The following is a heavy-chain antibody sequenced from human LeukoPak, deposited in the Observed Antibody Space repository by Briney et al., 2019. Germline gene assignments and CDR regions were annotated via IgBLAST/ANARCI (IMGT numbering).Heavy chain of an antibody. J-gene: IGHJ4*02. CDR3: ARVHGNCSPTSCYRDFDY. CDR1: GYTFTDYY. D-gene: IGHD2-2*01. V-gene: IGHV1-2*02. CDR2: INPNTGGT. Sequence: ASVKVSCKASGYTFTDYYINWVRQAPGQGLEWMGWINPNTGGTNSAQKFQGRVTMTRDTSISTTYMELSRLKSDDTAVYYCARVHGNCSPTSCYRDFDYWGQGTLVTVSS.